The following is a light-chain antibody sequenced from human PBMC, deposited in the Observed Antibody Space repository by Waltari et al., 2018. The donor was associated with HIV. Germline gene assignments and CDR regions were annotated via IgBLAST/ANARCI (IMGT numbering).Light chain of an antibody. CDR2: EVT. J-gene: IGLJ1*01. V-gene: IGLV2-14*01. CDR1: SSDVGGYNY. CDR3: NSYTSSTTRV. Sequence: QSALTQPASVSGSPGQLITISCTGTSSDVGGYNYVSWYQQHTGNAPKLPIYEVTLRPSGLSNRFPGSKSGNTASLTISGLQAEDEADYYCNSYTSSTTRVFGTGTKVTVL.